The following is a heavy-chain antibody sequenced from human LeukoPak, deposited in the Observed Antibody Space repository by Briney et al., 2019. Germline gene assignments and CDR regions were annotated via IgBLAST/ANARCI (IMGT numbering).Heavy chain of an antibody. Sequence: PSETLSLTCTISGDSMSGYSWSGLRQPAGKELEWIGRIYSSGFTEYNLSLDGRVTMSIETSKNQFSLMLDSVTAADTATYYCARVHIVTGTYFDSWGQGALVTVSS. CDR3: ARVHIVTGTYFDS. J-gene: IGHJ4*02. CDR2: IYSSGFT. D-gene: IGHD3-10*01. CDR1: GDSMSGYS. V-gene: IGHV4-4*07.